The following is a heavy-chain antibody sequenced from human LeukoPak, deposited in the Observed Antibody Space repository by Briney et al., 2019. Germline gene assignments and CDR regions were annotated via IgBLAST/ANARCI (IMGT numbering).Heavy chain of an antibody. CDR2: ISGSGGNT. CDR3: AKEGITMVRGVFTN. CDR1: GFTFSNYA. Sequence: GGSLRLSCAASGFTFSNYAMSWVRQAPGKGLEWVLGISGSGGNTNYADSVMGRFTISRDNSKNTLYLQMNSLRAEDTAVYYCAKEGITMVRGVFTNWGQGTLVTVSS. V-gene: IGHV3-23*01. D-gene: IGHD3-10*01. J-gene: IGHJ4*02.